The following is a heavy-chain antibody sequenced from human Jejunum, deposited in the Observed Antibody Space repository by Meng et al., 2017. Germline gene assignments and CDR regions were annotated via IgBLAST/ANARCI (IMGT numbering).Heavy chain of an antibody. J-gene: IGHJ4*02. CDR2: FSGIGDYT. D-gene: IGHD6-13*01. V-gene: IGHV3-23*01. CDR3: AKSSSSSYNADFDY. CDR1: GFTFKNYA. Sequence: GGSLRLSCAASGFTFKNYAMTWVRQAPGKGLEWVSVFSGIGDYTFYGDSVKGRFTISRDNSKKMLFLQMNSLRPEDTAVYYCAKSSSSSYNADFDYWGQGTLVTVSS.